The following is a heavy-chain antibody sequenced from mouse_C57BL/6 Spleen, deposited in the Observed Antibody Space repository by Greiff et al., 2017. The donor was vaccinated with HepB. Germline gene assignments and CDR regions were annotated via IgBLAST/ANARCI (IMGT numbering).Heavy chain of an antibody. CDR2: IDPENGDT. CDR3: TRIYYGSSYWYFDV. Sequence: VQLKQSGAELVRPGASVKLSCTASGFNIKDDYMHWVKQRPEQGLEWIGWIDPENGDTEYASKFQGKATITADTSSNTAYLQLSSLTSEDTAVYYCTRIYYGSSYWYFDVWGTGTTVTVSS. CDR1: GFNIKDDY. V-gene: IGHV14-4*01. D-gene: IGHD1-1*01. J-gene: IGHJ1*03.